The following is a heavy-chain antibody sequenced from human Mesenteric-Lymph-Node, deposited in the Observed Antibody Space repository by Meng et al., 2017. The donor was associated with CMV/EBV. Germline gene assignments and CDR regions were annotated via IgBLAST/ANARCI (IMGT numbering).Heavy chain of an antibody. Sequence: GESLKISCKGSGYSFSTFWIGWVRQMPGKGLEWMGIFKPEDSDSTYSPSFQGQVTISVDTSISTAYLQWSSLRASDTAMYYCARGSGSYGDYFFYGMDVWGQGTTVTVSS. CDR1: GYSFSTFW. CDR2: FKPEDSDS. J-gene: IGHJ6*02. D-gene: IGHD3-10*01. V-gene: IGHV5-51*01. CDR3: ARGSGSYGDYFFYGMDV.